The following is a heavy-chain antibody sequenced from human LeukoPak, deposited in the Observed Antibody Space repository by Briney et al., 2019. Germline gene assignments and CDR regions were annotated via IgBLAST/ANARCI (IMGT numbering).Heavy chain of an antibody. CDR2: ISYSGNT. CDR3: ARTKGRAVGQTAFQY. D-gene: IGHD1-26*01. CDR1: GDSITSYF. J-gene: IGHJ4*02. V-gene: IGHV4-59*01. Sequence: PSETLSLTCTVSGDSITSYFWSWIRQSPGEGLEWIGDISYSGNTNSNPSLKSRATMSLDTSKNHFSLKLISVTAADTAVYYCARTKGRAVGQTAFQYWGQGTLVTVSA.